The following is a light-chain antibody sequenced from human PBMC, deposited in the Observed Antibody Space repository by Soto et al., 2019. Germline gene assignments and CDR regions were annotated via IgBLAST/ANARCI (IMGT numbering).Light chain of an antibody. CDR1: QSVSSN. CDR2: GAS. V-gene: IGKV3-15*01. Sequence: EIVMTQSPAPLSVSPGERATLSCRASQSVSSNLAWYQQKPGQAPRLLIYGASTRATGIPARFSGSGSGTEFTLTISSLQSEDFAVYYCQQRSNWPPMYTFGQGTKLEIK. CDR3: QQRSNWPPMYT. J-gene: IGKJ2*01.